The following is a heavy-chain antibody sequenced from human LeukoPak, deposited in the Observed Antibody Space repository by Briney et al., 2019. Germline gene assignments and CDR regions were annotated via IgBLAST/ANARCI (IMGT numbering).Heavy chain of an antibody. D-gene: IGHD2-2*02. V-gene: IGHV3-48*01. Sequence: PGGSLRLSCAASGFTFSSYSMNWVRQAPGKGLEWISYINSSRGSMFYADSVKGRFTISRDNAKNSLYLQMNSLRAEDTALYYCARRDIVVVPAAIIGAFDIWGQGTMVTVSS. J-gene: IGHJ3*02. CDR2: INSSRGSM. CDR1: GFTFSSYS. CDR3: ARRDIVVVPAAIIGAFDI.